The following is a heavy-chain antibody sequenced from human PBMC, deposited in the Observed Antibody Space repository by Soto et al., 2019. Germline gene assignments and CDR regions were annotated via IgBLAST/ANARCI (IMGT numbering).Heavy chain of an antibody. CDR1: GYTFTNYA. V-gene: IGHV1-3*01. Sequence: ASVKVSCKASGYTFTNYAMHWVRQAPGQRPEWMGWINAGNGNTKYSQKFQGRVTITRDTSASTAYLELSSLRSEDTSVYYCARDASTSCTKGICTSFDYWGQGNVVPVSS. CDR3: ARDASTSCTKGICTSFDY. J-gene: IGHJ4*02. D-gene: IGHD2-8*01. CDR2: INAGNGNT.